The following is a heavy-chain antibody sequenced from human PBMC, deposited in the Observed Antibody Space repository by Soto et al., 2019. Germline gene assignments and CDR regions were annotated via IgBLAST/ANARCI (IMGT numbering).Heavy chain of an antibody. D-gene: IGHD5-12*01. CDR3: ARVSGYYLPDY. CDR1: GYTFTNYA. J-gene: IGHJ4*02. Sequence: QVQLVQSGAEEKKPGASVKVSCKASGYTFTNYATHWVRQAPGQRLEWMGWINAGNGNTKYSQKFQGRVTITRDTSASTAYMELSSLRSADTAVYYCARVSGYYLPDYWGRGTLVTVSS. CDR2: INAGNGNT. V-gene: IGHV1-3*05.